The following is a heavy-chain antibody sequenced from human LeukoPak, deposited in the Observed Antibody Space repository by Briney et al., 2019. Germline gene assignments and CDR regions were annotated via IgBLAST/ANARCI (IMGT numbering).Heavy chain of an antibody. CDR3: ATRRSTVWWLIDY. J-gene: IGHJ4*02. CDR2: IYYSGST. V-gene: IGHV4-30-4*08. D-gene: IGHD5-12*01. Sequence: SETLSLTCTVSGGSISSGDYYWSWIRQPPGKVREWIGYIYYSGSTYYNPSLKSRVTISVDTSKNQFSLKLSSVTAADTAVYYCATRRSTVWWLIDYWGQGTLVTVSS. CDR1: GGSISSGDYY.